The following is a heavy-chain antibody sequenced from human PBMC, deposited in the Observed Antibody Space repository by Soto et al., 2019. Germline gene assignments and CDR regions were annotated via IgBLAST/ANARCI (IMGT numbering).Heavy chain of an antibody. V-gene: IGHV3-7*01. Sequence: GGSLRLSCAASGFTFSSYWMSWVRQAPGKGLEWVANIKQDGSEKYYVDSVKGRFTISRDNAKNSLYLQMNSLRAEDTAVYYCARGGDIVVVPAADYWGQGTLVTVSS. J-gene: IGHJ4*02. CDR3: ARGGDIVVVPAADY. CDR2: IKQDGSEK. CDR1: GFTFSSYW. D-gene: IGHD2-2*01.